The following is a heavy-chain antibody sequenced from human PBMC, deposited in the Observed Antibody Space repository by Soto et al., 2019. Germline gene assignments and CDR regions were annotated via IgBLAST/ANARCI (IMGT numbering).Heavy chain of an antibody. J-gene: IGHJ5*02. Sequence: SETLSLTCAVSGGSISSGGYSWSWIRQPPGKGLEWIGYIYHSGSTYYNPSLKSRVTISVDRSKNQFSLKLSSVTAADTAVYYCARGSSGCPFDPGGEGNQVTDAS. V-gene: IGHV4-30-2*01. CDR1: GGSISSGGYS. CDR3: ARGSSGCPFDP. CDR2: IYHSGST. D-gene: IGHD6-19*01.